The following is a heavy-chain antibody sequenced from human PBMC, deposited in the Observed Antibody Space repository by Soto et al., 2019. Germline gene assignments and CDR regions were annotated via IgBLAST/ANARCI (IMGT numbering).Heavy chain of an antibody. CDR3: EPHTPPGYSIHFNS. CDR2: VYPRDSDT. D-gene: IGHD2-15*01. Sequence: GESLKISCKASGYIFIDYWIGWVRQMPGKGLEWMGIVYPRDSDTRYSPSFQGQVTISADRSTGTAFLQWRSLKASDTALYYCEPHTPPGYSIHFNSWGQGTLVTVSS. CDR1: GYIFIDYW. V-gene: IGHV5-51*01. J-gene: IGHJ4*02.